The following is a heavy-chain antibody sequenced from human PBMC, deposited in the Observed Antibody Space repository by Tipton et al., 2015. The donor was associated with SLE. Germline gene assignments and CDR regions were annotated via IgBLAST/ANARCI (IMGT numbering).Heavy chain of an antibody. CDR3: AKSQGLTLLRGEDIDY. CDR2: ISGSGGST. V-gene: IGHV3-23*01. Sequence: SLRLSCAASGFTFSSYAMSWVRQAPGKGLEWVSAISGSGGSTYYADSVKGRFTISRDNFKNTLYLQMKSLRAEDTAVYYCAKSQGLTLLRGEDIDYWGQGTQATVSS. J-gene: IGHJ4*02. D-gene: IGHD2-15*01. CDR1: GFTFSSYA.